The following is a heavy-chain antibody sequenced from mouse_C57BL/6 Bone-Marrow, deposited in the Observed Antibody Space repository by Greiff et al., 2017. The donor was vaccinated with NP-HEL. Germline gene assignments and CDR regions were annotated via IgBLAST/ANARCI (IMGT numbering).Heavy chain of an antibody. CDR1: GYTFTSYG. D-gene: IGHD1-1*01. CDR3: ARKGPITTVVAGDY. J-gene: IGHJ2*01. CDR2: IYPRSGNT. V-gene: IGHV1-81*01. Sequence: VQLQQSGAELARPGASVKLSCKASGYTFTSYGISWVKQRTGQGLEWIGEIYPRSGNTYYNEKFKGKATLTADKSSSTAYMELRSLTSEDSAVYFCARKGPITTVVAGDYWGQGTTLTVSS.